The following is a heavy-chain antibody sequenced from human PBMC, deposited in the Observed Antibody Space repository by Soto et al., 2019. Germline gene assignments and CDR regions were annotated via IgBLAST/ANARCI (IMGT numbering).Heavy chain of an antibody. CDR3: ARGRGDYYLSAMVV. Sequence: GGSLRLSCAASGFTFSSYSMNWARQAPGKGLEWISYISSSSRTIYYADYVKGRFSISRDDAKNSLYLLLNSLRDEDTAVYYCARGRGDYYLSAMVVWGQGT. V-gene: IGHV3-48*02. CDR2: ISSSSRTI. D-gene: IGHD3-10*01. CDR1: GFTFSSYS. J-gene: IGHJ6*02.